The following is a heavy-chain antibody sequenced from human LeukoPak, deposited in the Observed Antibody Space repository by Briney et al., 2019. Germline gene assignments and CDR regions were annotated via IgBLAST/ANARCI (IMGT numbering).Heavy chain of an antibody. V-gene: IGHV3-23*01. D-gene: IGHD4-11*01. CDR3: AKYFYSNYYYGMDV. CDR2: ISVSGGST. CDR1: GFTXSXYS. Sequence: GGSLRLSCAASGFTXSXYSMNXXRXXPGKGLEWVSTISVSGGSTYYADSVKGRFTISRDNSKNTLYLQMNSLRAEDTAIYYCAKYFYSNYYYGMDVWGQGTTVTVSS. J-gene: IGHJ6*02.